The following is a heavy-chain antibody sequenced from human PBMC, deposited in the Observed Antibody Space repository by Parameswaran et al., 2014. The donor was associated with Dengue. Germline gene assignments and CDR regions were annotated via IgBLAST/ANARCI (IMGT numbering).Heavy chain of an antibody. CDR2: INPNSGGT. D-gene: IGHD2-8*01. Sequence: WVRQAPGQGLEWMGWINPNSGGTNYAQKFQGWVTMTRDTSISTAYMELSRLRSDDTAVYYCARDAPLYLYGMDVSGPRDHGHRLL. V-gene: IGHV1-2*04. CDR3: ARDAPLYLYGMDV. J-gene: IGHJ6*02.